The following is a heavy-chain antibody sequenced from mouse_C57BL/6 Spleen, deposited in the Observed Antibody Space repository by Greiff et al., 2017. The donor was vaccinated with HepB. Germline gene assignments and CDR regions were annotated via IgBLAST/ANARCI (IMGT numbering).Heavy chain of an antibody. CDR3: AFITTVVATGYFDY. J-gene: IGHJ2*01. Sequence: QVQLQQSGPELVKPGASVKLSCKASGYTFTSYDINWVKQRPGQGLEWIGWIYPRDGSTKYNEKFKGKATLTVDTSSSTAYVELHILTSEDSAVYFCAFITTVVATGYFDYWGQGTTLTVSS. D-gene: IGHD1-1*01. V-gene: IGHV1-85*01. CDR1: GYTFTSYD. CDR2: IYPRDGST.